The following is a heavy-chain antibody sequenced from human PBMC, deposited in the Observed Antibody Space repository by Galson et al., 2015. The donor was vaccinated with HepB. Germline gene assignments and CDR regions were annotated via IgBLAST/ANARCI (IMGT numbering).Heavy chain of an antibody. Sequence: SVKVSCKASGYTFTRYYMHWARQAPGQGLERMGIINPSGGSTSYAQKFQGRVTMTRDTSTSTVYMELSSLRSEDTAVYYCARYSSSWYSFDYWGQGTLVTVSS. D-gene: IGHD6-13*01. CDR3: ARYSSSWYSFDY. V-gene: IGHV1-46*01. CDR1: GYTFTRYY. CDR2: INPSGGST. J-gene: IGHJ4*02.